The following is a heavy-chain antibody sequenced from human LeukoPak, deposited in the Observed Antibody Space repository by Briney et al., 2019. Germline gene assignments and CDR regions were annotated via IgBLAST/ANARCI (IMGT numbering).Heavy chain of an antibody. J-gene: IGHJ4*02. CDR1: GFTVSSNY. D-gene: IGHD5-24*01. Sequence: GGSLRLSCAASGFTVSSNYMSWVRQAPGKGLEWVSVIYSGGSTYYADSVKGRFTISRDNSKNTLYLQMNSLRAEDTAVYYCARDLSWDGYNSGYFDYWGQGTLVTVSS. CDR3: ARDLSWDGYNSGYFDY. CDR2: IYSGGST. V-gene: IGHV3-66*01.